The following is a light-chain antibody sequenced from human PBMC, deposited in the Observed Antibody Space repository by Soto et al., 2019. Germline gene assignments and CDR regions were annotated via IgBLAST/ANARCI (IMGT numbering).Light chain of an antibody. Sequence: EIVLTQSPATLSLSPGDRATLSCRASQSVSKSLAWFQQKLGQAPRLLIYDASNRATGIPARFSGSGSGTDFTLTISSLEPEDFAVYYCQQRGNWPKTFGQGTKVEIK. CDR2: DAS. CDR3: QQRGNWPKT. CDR1: QSVSKS. J-gene: IGKJ1*01. V-gene: IGKV3-11*01.